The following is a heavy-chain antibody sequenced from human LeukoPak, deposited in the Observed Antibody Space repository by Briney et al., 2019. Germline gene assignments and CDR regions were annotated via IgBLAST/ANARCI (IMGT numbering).Heavy chain of an antibody. CDR1: GYNFVNYW. D-gene: IGHD6-13*01. CDR2: IYPGDSDI. J-gene: IGHJ4*02. V-gene: IGHV5-51*01. Sequence: GESLKISCKSSGYNFVNYWIAWVRQMPGKGLEWMGIIYPGDSDIRYSPSFQGQVTISADKSISTAYLQWSSLKASDTAMYYCTRRIGSSWANDYWGQGTLVTVSS. CDR3: TRRIGSSWANDY.